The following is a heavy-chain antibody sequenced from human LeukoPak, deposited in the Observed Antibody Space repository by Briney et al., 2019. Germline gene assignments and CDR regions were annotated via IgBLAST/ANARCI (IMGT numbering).Heavy chain of an antibody. J-gene: IGHJ5*02. Sequence: SETLSLTCTISGGSISSYYWHWIRQPPGKGLEWIGYISYSGGTNYNSSLKSRGVISVDTSKNQFSLKLSSVTAADSAVYYCARGHDYYYSGRQSWLDPWGQGTLVTVSS. CDR1: GGSISSYY. D-gene: IGHD3-10*01. CDR2: ISYSGGT. CDR3: ARGHDYYYSGRQSWLDP. V-gene: IGHV4-59*01.